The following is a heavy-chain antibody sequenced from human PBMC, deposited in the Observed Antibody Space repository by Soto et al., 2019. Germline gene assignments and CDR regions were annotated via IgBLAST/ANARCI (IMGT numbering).Heavy chain of an antibody. CDR2: IWYDGSNK. V-gene: IGHV3-33*01. CDR3: ARDLVIIRDHYYYGMDV. J-gene: IGHJ6*02. CDR1: GFTFSSYG. Sequence: QVQLVESGGGVVQPGRSLRLSCAASGFTFSSYGMHWVRQAPGKGLEWVAVIWYDGSNKYYADSVKGRFTISRDNSKNTLYLQMNSLRAEDTAVYYCARDLVIIRDHYYYGMDVWGQGTTVTVSS.